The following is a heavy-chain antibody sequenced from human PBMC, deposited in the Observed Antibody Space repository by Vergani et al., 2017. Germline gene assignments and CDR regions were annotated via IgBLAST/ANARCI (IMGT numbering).Heavy chain of an antibody. D-gene: IGHD3-22*01. CDR1: GYTFTSYY. J-gene: IGHJ4*03. CDR3: TRVWYSHSIADLAF. Sequence: QVQLVQSGAEVKKPGASVKVSCKASGYTFTSYYMHWVRQAPGQGLEWMGIINPSGGSTSYAKKFPGRVTMTRDTSTSTVYMELSSLRSGDTAVYYCTRVWYSHSIADLAFWGQGTLVTVSS. V-gene: IGHV1-46*03. CDR2: INPSGGST.